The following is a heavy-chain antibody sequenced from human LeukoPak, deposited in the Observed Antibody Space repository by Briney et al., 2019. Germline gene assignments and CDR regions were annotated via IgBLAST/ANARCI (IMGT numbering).Heavy chain of an antibody. CDR2: IGTAGDT. V-gene: IGHV3-13*04. Sequence: AGGSLRLSCAASGFTFSSYDMHWVRQATGKGLEWVSAIGTAGDTYYPGSVKGRFTISRENAKSSLYLQMNSLRAGDTAVYYCARSPQGVRGVIYYFDYWGQGTLVTVSS. J-gene: IGHJ4*02. CDR1: GFTFSSYD. CDR3: ARSPQGVRGVIYYFDY. D-gene: IGHD3-10*01.